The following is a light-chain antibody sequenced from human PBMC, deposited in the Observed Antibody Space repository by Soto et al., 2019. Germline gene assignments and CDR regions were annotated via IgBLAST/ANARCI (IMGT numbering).Light chain of an antibody. CDR3: QQYGSSPYT. V-gene: IGKV3-20*01. CDR1: QSVDSIY. CDR2: SAS. J-gene: IGKJ2*01. Sequence: EIVLTQSPGTLSLSPGERATLSCRASQSVDSIYIAWYQQKPGQPPRLLIYSASSWATGVPARFSGSGSGTDFTLTISRLEPEDSPVYYCQQYGSSPYTFGQGTKLEIK.